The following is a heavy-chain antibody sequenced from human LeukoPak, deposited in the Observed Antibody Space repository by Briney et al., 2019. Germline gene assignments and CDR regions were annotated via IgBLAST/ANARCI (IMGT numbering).Heavy chain of an antibody. CDR3: ARHGIQLWYQFDY. CDR2: IYHSGST. D-gene: IGHD5-18*01. J-gene: IGHJ4*02. Sequence: SETLSLTCAVSGYSISSGYYWGWIRQPPGKGLEWIGSIYHSGSTYYNPSLKSRVTISVDTSKNQFSLKLRSVTAADTAVYYCARHGIQLWYQFDYWGQGTLVTVSS. V-gene: IGHV4-38-2*01. CDR1: GYSISSGYY.